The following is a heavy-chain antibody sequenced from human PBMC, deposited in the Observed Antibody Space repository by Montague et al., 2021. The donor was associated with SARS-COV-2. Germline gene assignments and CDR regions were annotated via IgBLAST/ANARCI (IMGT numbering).Heavy chain of an antibody. J-gene: IGHJ3*02. V-gene: IGHV4-31*03. Sequence: TLSLTCTVSGGSISSGGYYWSWIRQHPGKGLEWIGYIYYSGSTYYNPSLKSRVTISVDTSKNQSSLKLSSVTAADTAVYYCARAATITMIVVVIDAFDIWGQGTMVTVSS. CDR3: ARAATITMIVVVIDAFDI. CDR1: GGSISSGGYY. D-gene: IGHD3-22*01. CDR2: IYYSGST.